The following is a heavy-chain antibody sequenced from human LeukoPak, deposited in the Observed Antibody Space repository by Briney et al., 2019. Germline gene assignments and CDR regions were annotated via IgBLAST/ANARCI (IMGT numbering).Heavy chain of an antibody. J-gene: IGHJ4*02. D-gene: IGHD2-2*01. CDR2: INPDSGGT. V-gene: IGHV1-2*02. CDR1: GYSFTGYY. CDR3: ARDSDASY. Sequence: ASVKVSCKASGYSFTGYYINWVRQAPGQGLEWMGWINPDSGGTNYAQKFQGRVTMTRDTSISIAYMELSGLRFDDTAVYYCARDSDASYWGQGTLVTVSS.